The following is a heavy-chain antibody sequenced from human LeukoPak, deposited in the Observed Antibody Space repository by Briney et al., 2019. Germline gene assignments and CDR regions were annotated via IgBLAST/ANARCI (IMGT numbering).Heavy chain of an antibody. D-gene: IGHD6-19*01. V-gene: IGHV3-23*01. CDR1: GFTFSSFA. Sequence: GSLRLSCAASGFTFSSFAMSWVRQAPGKGLEWVSATSGGGDSTNYADSVKGRFTISRDNSKNTLYLQMNSLRAEDTAIYYCAKAYSSGWNYFDHWGQGTPVAVSS. CDR2: TSGGGDST. CDR3: AKAYSSGWNYFDH. J-gene: IGHJ4*02.